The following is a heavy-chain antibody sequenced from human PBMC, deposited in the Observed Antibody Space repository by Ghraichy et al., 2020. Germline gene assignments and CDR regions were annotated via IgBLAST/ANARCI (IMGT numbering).Heavy chain of an antibody. D-gene: IGHD3-3*01. CDR3: AREGSGYYIDY. J-gene: IGHJ4*02. CDR1: GFTFSDYY. Sequence: GSLNISCAASGFTFSDYYMTWIRQAPGKGLECVSYISSSGSTIYYANSVKGRFTISRDNAKNSLYLHMNSLRAEDTAIYYCAREGSGYYIDYWGQGTLVTVSS. CDR2: ISSSGSTI. V-gene: IGHV3-11*01.